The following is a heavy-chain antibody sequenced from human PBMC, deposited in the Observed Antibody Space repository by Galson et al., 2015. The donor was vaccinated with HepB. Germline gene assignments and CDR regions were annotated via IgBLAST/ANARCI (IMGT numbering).Heavy chain of an antibody. D-gene: IGHD5-18*01. CDR1: GFTFSTYT. V-gene: IGHV3-30-3*01. CDR2: ISYDGSSK. CDR3: ARAPRIQVWLPELDY. Sequence: SLRLSCAASGFTFSTYTMHWVRQTPGKGLEWVALISYDGSSKYSADSVKGRFTISRDNSKNALYLEMNSLRPGDSALYYCARAPRIQVWLPELDYWGQGTLVTVSS. J-gene: IGHJ4*02.